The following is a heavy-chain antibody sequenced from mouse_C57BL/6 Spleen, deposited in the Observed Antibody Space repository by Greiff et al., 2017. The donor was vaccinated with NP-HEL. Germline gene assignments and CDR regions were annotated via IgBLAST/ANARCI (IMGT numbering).Heavy chain of an antibody. D-gene: IGHD1-1*01. CDR2: IWWDDDK. CDR3: ARMNGDYYGSSYGWFAY. Sequence: QVTLKESGPGILQPSQTLSLTCSFSGFSLSTFGMGVGWIRQPSGKGLEWLAHIWWDDDKYYNPALKSRLTISKDTSKNQVFLKIANVDTADTATYYCARMNGDYYGSSYGWFAYWGQGTLVTVSA. CDR1: GFSLSTFGMG. V-gene: IGHV8-8*01. J-gene: IGHJ3*01.